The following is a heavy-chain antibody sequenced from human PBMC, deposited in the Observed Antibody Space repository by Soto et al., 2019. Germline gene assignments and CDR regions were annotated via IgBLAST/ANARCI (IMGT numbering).Heavy chain of an antibody. J-gene: IGHJ4*02. Sequence: EVQLLESGGILVQPGGSLRHACAASGFTFSGYGMNWVRQAPGKGLEWVSSISDSGGSTYYADSVRGRFTISRDNSKNTLYLQMNSLRDEDTALYFCAKRVAYSSSTRYFDHWGPGTLVTVSS. CDR1: GFTFSGYG. CDR2: ISDSGGST. V-gene: IGHV3-23*01. D-gene: IGHD6-6*01. CDR3: AKRVAYSSSTRYFDH.